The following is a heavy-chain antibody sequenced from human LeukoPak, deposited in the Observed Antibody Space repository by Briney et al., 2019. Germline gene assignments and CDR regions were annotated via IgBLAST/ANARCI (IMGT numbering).Heavy chain of an antibody. D-gene: IGHD3-22*01. V-gene: IGHV4-39*01. CDR3: ARHGQYYDSSGYYRFDQ. CDR2: IYSRGNT. Sequence: SETLSLTCTVSGDSISSSNYYWAWIRQPPGKGLEWIASIYSRGNTYYNPSLKSRVTISVDTSKNQFSLKLTSVTAADTAVFYCARHGQYYDSSGYYRFDQWGQGTLVTVSS. CDR1: GDSISSSNYY. J-gene: IGHJ4*02.